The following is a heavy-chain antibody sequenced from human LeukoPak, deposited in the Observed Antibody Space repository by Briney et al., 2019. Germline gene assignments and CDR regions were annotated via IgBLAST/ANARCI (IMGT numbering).Heavy chain of an antibody. CDR3: ARGFGWFFDL. V-gene: IGHV4-34*01. CDR2: INHSGST. D-gene: IGHD3-16*01. J-gene: IGHJ2*01. Sequence: KPSETLSLTCAVYGGSLSGYYWSWIRQPPGKGLEWIGEINHSGSTNYSPSLKSRVTISVDTSKKQFSLKLTSVTAADTAVYSCARGFGWFFDLWGRGTLVTVSS. CDR1: GGSLSGYY.